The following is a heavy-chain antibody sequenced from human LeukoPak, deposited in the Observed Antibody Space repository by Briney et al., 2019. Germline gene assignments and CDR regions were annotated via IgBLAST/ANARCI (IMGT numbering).Heavy chain of an antibody. CDR1: RYSFTSYC. D-gene: IGHD6-19*01. CDR3: ARERSGWFFSN. J-gene: IGHJ4*02. Sequence: SVKVSCKASRYSFTSYCITWLRQAPRQGREWMGWINHYNGNTNYAQKLQGRVTMTTDTSTSTAYMDLRSLRSDDTVVYYCARERSGWFFSNWGQGTLVTVSS. CDR2: INHYNGNT. V-gene: IGHV1-18*01.